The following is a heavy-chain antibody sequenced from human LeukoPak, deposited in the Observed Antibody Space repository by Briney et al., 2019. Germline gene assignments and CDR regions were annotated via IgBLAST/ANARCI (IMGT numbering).Heavy chain of an antibody. CDR2: IYYSGST. D-gene: IGHD4-17*01. CDR1: GGSISSYY. CDR3: ARDGHGDYVYFQH. Sequence: SETLSLTCTVSGGSISSYYWSWIRQPPGKGLEWIGYIYYSGSTNYNPSLKSRVTISVDTSKNQFSPKLSSVTAADTAVYYCARDGHGDYVYFQHWGQGTLVTVSS. J-gene: IGHJ1*01. V-gene: IGHV4-59*01.